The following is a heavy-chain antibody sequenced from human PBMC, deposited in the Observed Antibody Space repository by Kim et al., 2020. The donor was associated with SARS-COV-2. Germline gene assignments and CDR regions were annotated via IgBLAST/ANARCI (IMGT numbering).Heavy chain of an antibody. V-gene: IGHV4-61*02. CDR1: GGSISSGSYY. D-gene: IGHD3-16*01. CDR2: IYTSGST. Sequence: SETLSLTCTVSGGSISSGSYYWSWIRQPAGKGLEWIGRIYTSGSTNYNPSLKSRVTISVDTSKNQFSLKLSSVTAADTAVYYCARTNEMGGDDIWYYYYGMDVWGQGTTVTVSS. CDR3: ARTNEMGGDDIWYYYYGMDV. J-gene: IGHJ6*02.